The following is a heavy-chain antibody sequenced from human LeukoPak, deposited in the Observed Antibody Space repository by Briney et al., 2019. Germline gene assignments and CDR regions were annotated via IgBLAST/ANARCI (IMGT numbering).Heavy chain of an antibody. CDR2: INHSGST. J-gene: IGHJ6*03. V-gene: IGHV4-34*01. CDR3: ARVPMVNSRYYYYYMDV. D-gene: IGHD5-18*01. Sequence: SETLSLTCAVYGGSFSGYYWSWIRQPPGKGLEWIGEINHSGSTNYNPSLKSRVTISVDTSKNQFSLKLSSVTAADTAVYYCARVPMVNSRYYYYYMDVWGKGTTVTVSS. CDR1: GGSFSGYY.